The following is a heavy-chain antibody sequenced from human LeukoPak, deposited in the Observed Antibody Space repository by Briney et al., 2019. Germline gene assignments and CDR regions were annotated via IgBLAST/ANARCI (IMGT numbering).Heavy chain of an antibody. CDR2: ISWNSGSI. CDR3: AKDGSAGTTPPFFDY. D-gene: IGHD1-7*01. V-gene: IGHV3-9*01. CDR1: GFTFDDYA. Sequence: GRSLRLSCAASGFTFDDYAMHWVRQAPGKGLEWVSGISWNSGSIGYADSVKGLFTISRDNAKNSLYLQMNSLRAEDTALYYCAKDGSAGTTPPFFDYWGQGTLVTVSS. J-gene: IGHJ4*02.